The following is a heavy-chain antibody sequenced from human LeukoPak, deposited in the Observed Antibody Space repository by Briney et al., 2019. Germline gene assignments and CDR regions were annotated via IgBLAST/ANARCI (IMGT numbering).Heavy chain of an antibody. Sequence: SVKVSCKASGGTFSSCPFTWVRQAPGQGLEWMGEITPIFGAANYAQTFQGRVTITADEATSTVFMELSSLRSDDTAFYYCARNSRVASTSGLNYWGQGTLVTVSS. CDR1: GGTFSSCP. CDR2: ITPIFGAA. D-gene: IGHD4-23*01. CDR3: ARNSRVASTSGLNY. V-gene: IGHV1-69*13. J-gene: IGHJ4*02.